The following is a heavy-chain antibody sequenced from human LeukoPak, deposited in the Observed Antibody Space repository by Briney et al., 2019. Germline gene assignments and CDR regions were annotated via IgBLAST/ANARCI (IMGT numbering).Heavy chain of an antibody. CDR1: GFTFSSFW. D-gene: IGHD6-19*01. CDR2: IKEDGREK. J-gene: IGHJ4*02. CDR3: ATIGRTVTGL. Sequence: YPGGSLRLSCSASGFTFSSFWLSWVRQAPGKGLEWVANIKEDGREKYYVDSVKGRFAVSRDNAKNSLYLQMNSLRAEDTAVYYCATIGRTVTGLWGQGTLVTVSS. V-gene: IGHV3-7*01.